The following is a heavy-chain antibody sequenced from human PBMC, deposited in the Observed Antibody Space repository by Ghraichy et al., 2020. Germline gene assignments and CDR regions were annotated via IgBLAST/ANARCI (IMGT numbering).Heavy chain of an antibody. Sequence: GGSLRLSCAASGFTFSSYAMSWVRQAPGKGLECVSAISGSGGSTYYADSVKGRFTISRDNSKNTLYLQMNSLRAEDTAVYYCAKARIQLERRGAGWFDPWGQGTLVTVSS. CDR1: GFTFSSYA. D-gene: IGHD1-1*01. CDR2: ISGSGGST. J-gene: IGHJ5*02. V-gene: IGHV3-23*01. CDR3: AKARIQLERRGAGWFDP.